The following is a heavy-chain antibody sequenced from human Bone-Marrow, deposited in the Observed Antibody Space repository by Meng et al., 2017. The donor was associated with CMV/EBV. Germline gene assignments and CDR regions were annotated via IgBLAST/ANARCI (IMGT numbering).Heavy chain of an antibody. D-gene: IGHD3-10*01. CDR2: ISSSSSYL. CDR3: SRRGSGSYSVYYYGMDV. CDR1: GFTFSSYS. Sequence: GGSLRLSCAASGFTFSSYSMNWVRQAPGKGLERVSSISSSSSYLYSADSVKGRFTISRDTAKNPLYLQMNSLRAEDTAVYYCSRRGSGSYSVYYYGMDVWGQGTTVTVSS. V-gene: IGHV3-21*01. J-gene: IGHJ6*02.